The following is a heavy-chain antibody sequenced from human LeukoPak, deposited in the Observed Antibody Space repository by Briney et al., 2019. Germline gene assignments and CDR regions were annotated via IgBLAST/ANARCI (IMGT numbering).Heavy chain of an antibody. CDR2: IWYDGSNK. CDR3: AKSYGDYLGYFDS. J-gene: IGHJ4*02. CDR1: GFTFSSYG. V-gene: IGHV3-33*03. Sequence: PGRSLRLSCAASGFTFSSYGMHWVRQAPGKGLEWVAVIWYDGSNKYYADAVKGRFTISRDKSKNALFLQMNSLRAEDTAVYYCAKSYGDYLGYFDSWGQGTLVTVSS. D-gene: IGHD4-17*01.